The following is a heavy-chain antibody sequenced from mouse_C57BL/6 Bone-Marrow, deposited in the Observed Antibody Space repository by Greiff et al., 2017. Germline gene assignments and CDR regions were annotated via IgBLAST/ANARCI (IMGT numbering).Heavy chain of an antibody. CDR1: GYTFTSYG. D-gene: IGHD2-2*01. J-gene: IGHJ3*01. Sequence: QVQLQQSGAELARPGASVKLSCKASGYTFTSYGISWVKQRTGQGLEWIGEIYPRSGNTYYNEKFKGKATLTADKSSSTAYMELRSLTSEDSAVYFCAAGYAPAWFAYWGQGTLVTVSA. CDR3: AAGYAPAWFAY. V-gene: IGHV1-81*01. CDR2: IYPRSGNT.